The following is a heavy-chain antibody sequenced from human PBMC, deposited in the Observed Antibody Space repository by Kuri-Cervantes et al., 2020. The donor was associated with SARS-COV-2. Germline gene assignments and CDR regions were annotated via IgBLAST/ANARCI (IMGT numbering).Heavy chain of an antibody. Sequence: GESLKISCAASGFTFSSYAMSWVRQAPGKGLEWVSAISGSGGSTYYADSVKGRFTISRDNSKNTLYLQLNSLRAEDTAVYYCARDLSFGLGTSTVVTLDFWGQGTLVTVSS. CDR2: ISGSGGST. CDR3: ARDLSFGLGTSTVVTLDF. J-gene: IGHJ4*02. CDR1: GFTFSSYA. D-gene: IGHD4-23*01. V-gene: IGHV3-23*01.